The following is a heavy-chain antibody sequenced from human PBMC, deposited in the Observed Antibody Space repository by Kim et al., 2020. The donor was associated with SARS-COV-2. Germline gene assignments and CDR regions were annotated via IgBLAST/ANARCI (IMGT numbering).Heavy chain of an antibody. V-gene: IGHV1-2*02. CDR3: ARTPGVVDYYYYGMDV. D-gene: IGHD3-3*01. Sequence: ASVKVSCKASGYTFTGYYMHWVRQAPGQGLEWMGWINPNSGGTNYAQKFQGRVTMTRDTSISTAYMELSRLRSDDTAVYYCARTPGVVDYYYYGMDVWGQGTTVTVSS. CDR1: GYTFTGYY. J-gene: IGHJ6*02. CDR2: INPNSGGT.